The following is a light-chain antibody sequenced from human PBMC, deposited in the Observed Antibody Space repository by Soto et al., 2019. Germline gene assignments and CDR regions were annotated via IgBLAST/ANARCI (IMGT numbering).Light chain of an antibody. CDR2: AAS. Sequence: GERVTITCPTSQYISNYLHWYQQKPGKDPKLLIYAASSLQSEVPSRFSGSGSGTDFTLTISSLQPEDFATYYCQKSYSTSITCGKGQRLEIK. CDR1: QYISNY. V-gene: IGKV1-39*01. CDR3: QKSYSTSIT. J-gene: IGKJ5*01.